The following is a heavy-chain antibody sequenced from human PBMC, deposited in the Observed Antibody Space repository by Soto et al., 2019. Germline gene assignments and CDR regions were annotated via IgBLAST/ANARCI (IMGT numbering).Heavy chain of an antibody. J-gene: IGHJ6*02. D-gene: IGHD6-13*01. CDR1: GGTFSSYA. Sequence: ASVKVSCKASGGTFSSYAISWVRQAPGQGLEWMGGIIPIFGTANYAQKFQGRVTITADGSTSTAYMELSSLRSEDTAVYYCARDRQQLGYYYYGMDVWGQGTTVTVSS. V-gene: IGHV1-69*13. CDR2: IIPIFGTA. CDR3: ARDRQQLGYYYYGMDV.